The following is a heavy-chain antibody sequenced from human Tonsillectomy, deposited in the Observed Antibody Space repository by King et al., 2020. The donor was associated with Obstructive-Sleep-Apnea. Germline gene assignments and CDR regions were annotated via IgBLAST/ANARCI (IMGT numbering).Heavy chain of an antibody. J-gene: IGHJ4*02. D-gene: IGHD3-16*01. CDR2: IHYSGGA. V-gene: IGHV4-59*11. Sequence: VQLQESGPGLVKPSETLSLTCTVSGGSITSHHWSWIRQPPGKGLEWIGYIHYSGGADYSPSLKSRVSMSADTSKNHLALKLTSVTVADTAVSYCAREGGGGVDYWGQGILVTVSS. CDR1: GGSITSHH. CDR3: AREGGGGVDY.